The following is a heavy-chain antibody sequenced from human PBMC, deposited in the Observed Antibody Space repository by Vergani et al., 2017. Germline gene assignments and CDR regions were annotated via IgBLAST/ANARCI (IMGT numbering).Heavy chain of an antibody. CDR1: GFTFSSYW. V-gene: IGHV3-7*01. CDR2: IKQDGSEK. CDR3: AGHPDFWSGYLDY. Sequence: EVQLVESGGGLVQPGGSLRLSCAASGFTFSSYWMSWVRQAPGKGLEWVANIKQDGSEKYYVDSVKGRFTISRDNAKNSLYLQMNSLRAEDTAVYYCAGHPDFWSGYLDYWGQGTLVTVSS. D-gene: IGHD3-3*01. J-gene: IGHJ4*02.